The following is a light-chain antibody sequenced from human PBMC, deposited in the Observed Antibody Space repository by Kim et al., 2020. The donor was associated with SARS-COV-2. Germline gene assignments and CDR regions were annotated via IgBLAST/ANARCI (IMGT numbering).Light chain of an antibody. CDR2: GDQ. Sequence: QPPAGEEAPGKTVILTGTRSGGSIATDFVQWFQQRPGSSPTTVIYGDQQRPSGVPDRFSGSVDSSSNSASLTISGLKTEDGADYYCQSYYDNLWVFGGGTQLTVL. J-gene: IGLJ2*01. CDR3: QSYYDNLWV. CDR1: GGSIATDF. V-gene: IGLV6-57*01.